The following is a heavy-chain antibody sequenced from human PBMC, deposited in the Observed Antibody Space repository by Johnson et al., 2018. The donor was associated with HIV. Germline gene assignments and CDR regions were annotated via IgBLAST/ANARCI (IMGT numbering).Heavy chain of an antibody. CDR3: ASLIAAAGDDAFDI. CDR1: GYTFSSYA. V-gene: IGHV3-30-3*01. J-gene: IGHJ3*02. Sequence: QVQLVESGGGLVKPGGSLRLSCAASGYTFSSYAMHWVRQAPGKGLECVAVISYDANNQYYADSVKGRFTISRDNSKNTLYLQMNSLRAEDTAVYYCASLIAAAGDDAFDIWGQGTMVTVSS. CDR2: ISYDANNQ. D-gene: IGHD6-13*01.